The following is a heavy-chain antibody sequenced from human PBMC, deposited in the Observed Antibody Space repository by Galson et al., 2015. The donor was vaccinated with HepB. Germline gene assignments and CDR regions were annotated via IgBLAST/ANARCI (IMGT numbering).Heavy chain of an antibody. D-gene: IGHD6-13*01. Sequence: SVKVSCKASGYTFTSYAMHWVRQAPGQRLEWMGWINAGNGNTKYSQKFQGRVTITRDTSASTAYMELSSLRSEDTAVYYCARGRRIAAAGKELDYWGQGTLVTVSS. CDR1: GYTFTSYA. CDR2: INAGNGNT. CDR3: ARGRRIAAAGKELDY. J-gene: IGHJ4*02. V-gene: IGHV1-3*01.